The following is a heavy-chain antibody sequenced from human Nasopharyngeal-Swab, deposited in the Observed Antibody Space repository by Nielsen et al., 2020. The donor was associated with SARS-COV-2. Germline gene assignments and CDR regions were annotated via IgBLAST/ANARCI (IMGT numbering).Heavy chain of an antibody. D-gene: IGHD3-3*01. CDR3: ARDPDQYYDFWSGPLDV. CDR1: GFTFSSYA. J-gene: IGHJ6*02. V-gene: IGHV3-23*01. Sequence: GESLKISCAASGFTFSSYAMNWVRQAPGKGLEWVSGITVIGRSPYYADSVKGRFTISRDNSKNTLYLQMNSLRAEDTAVYYCARDPDQYYDFWSGPLDVWGQGTTVTVSS. CDR2: ITVIGRSP.